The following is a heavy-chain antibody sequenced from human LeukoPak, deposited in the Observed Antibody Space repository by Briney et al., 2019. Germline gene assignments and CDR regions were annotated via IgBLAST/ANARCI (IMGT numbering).Heavy chain of an antibody. D-gene: IGHD3-16*01. CDR1: GYSFTTYW. CDR2: IDPSDSYT. V-gene: IGHV5-10-1*01. Sequence: GESVRISCKGSGYSFTTYWISWVRQMPGKALEWMGRIDPSDSYTNYSPSFQGHVTISADTSISTAYLKWSSLKASDTAMYYCAKWGAGGDFDVWGQGTMVTVSS. CDR3: AKWGAGGDFDV. J-gene: IGHJ3*01.